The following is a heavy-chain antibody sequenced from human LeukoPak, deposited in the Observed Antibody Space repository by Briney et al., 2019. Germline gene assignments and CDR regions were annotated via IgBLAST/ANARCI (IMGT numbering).Heavy chain of an antibody. J-gene: IGHJ4*02. CDR3: ARAETYSSGWYDPFFDY. Sequence: SETLSLTCAVYGGSFSSYYWGWIRRPPGKGLEWIGSIYHSGSSYYNPSLKSRVTISVDTSKNQFSLKLRSVTAADTAVYHCARAETYSSGWYDPFFDYWGQGTLVTVS. CDR2: IYHSGSS. V-gene: IGHV4-38-2*01. D-gene: IGHD6-19*01. CDR1: GGSFSSYY.